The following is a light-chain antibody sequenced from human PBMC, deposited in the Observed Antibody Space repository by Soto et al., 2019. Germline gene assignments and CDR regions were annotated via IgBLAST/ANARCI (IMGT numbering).Light chain of an antibody. V-gene: IGKV3-11*01. CDR1: QRVSTY. CDR3: QQRSNWPPRT. J-gene: IGKJ2*01. Sequence: EIVLTQSPATLSLSPGERATLSCRASQRVSTYLAWYQQKPGQAPRLLIYDASNRATGIPGRFSGSGSGTDFTLTISSLEPEDFAVYYCQQRSNWPPRTFGQGTKLEIK. CDR2: DAS.